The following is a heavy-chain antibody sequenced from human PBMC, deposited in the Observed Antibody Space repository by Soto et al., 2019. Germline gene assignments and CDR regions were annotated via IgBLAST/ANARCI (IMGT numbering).Heavy chain of an antibody. V-gene: IGHV1-46*01. D-gene: IGHD1-26*01. CDR3: ATDIGGSYYGFDP. CDR2: IDPTGDTT. J-gene: IGHJ5*02. CDR1: GYTFSTYY. Sequence: ASVKVSCKASGYTFSTYYMHWLRQAPGQGLQWMGIIDPTGDTTAYAQKFQGRVTMTEDTSTDTAYMELSSLRSEDTAVYYCATDIGGSYYGFDPWGQGTLVTVSS.